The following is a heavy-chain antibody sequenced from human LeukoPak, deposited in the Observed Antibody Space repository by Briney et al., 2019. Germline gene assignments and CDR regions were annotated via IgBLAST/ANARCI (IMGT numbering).Heavy chain of an antibody. D-gene: IGHD1-7*01. Sequence: ASVKVSCKASGYTFTGYYMHWVRQARGQGLEGMGWINPNSGGTNYAQKFQGRVTMTKDTSISTGYMDLSSLRSEDTAVYYCARGGRLELLIYYYYYMDVWGKGTTVTVSS. CDR3: ARGGRLELLIYYYYYMDV. V-gene: IGHV1-2*02. CDR1: GYTFTGYY. J-gene: IGHJ6*03. CDR2: INPNSGGT.